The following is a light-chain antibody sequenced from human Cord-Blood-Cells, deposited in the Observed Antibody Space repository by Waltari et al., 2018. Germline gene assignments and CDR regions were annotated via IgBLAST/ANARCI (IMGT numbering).Light chain of an antibody. J-gene: IGKJ1*01. CDR2: GAS. V-gene: IGKV3-15*01. Sequence: EIVMTQSPATLSVSPGERATLSCRASQSVSSNLAWYQQKPGQAPRLLIYGASTRATGIPARFSGSGSGTEFTLTISSLQSEDFAVYYCQQYNNWPLWTFGQGTKEEIK. CDR1: QSVSSN. CDR3: QQYNNWPLWT.